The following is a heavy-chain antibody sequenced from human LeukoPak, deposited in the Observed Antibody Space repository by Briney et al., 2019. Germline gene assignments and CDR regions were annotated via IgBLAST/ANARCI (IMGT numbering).Heavy chain of an antibody. J-gene: IGHJ6*02. CDR3: ARVPEYRSSRAYHYFGMDV. V-gene: IGHV1-69*04. D-gene: IGHD6-13*01. CDR1: RGTFSRYV. CDR2: IPPSVGIQ. Sequence: SVKVSCKPSRGTFSRYVISWVRQAPGQGREWLGRIPPSVGIQNYAQKCQGRVTITAEKSTSIVYMELSSLRTDDTAVYWCARVPEYRSSRAYHYFGMDVWGQGTTVIVSS.